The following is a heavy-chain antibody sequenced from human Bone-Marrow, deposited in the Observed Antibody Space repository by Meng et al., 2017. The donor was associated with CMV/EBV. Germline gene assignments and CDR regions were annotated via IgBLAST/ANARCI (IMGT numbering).Heavy chain of an antibody. V-gene: IGHV3-23*01. CDR2: ISGTGATT. CDR1: GITFSSYA. CDR3: AKDSFSAINSWFGGDS. D-gene: IGHD3-10*01. Sequence: GGSLRLSCAASGITFSSYAMGWVRQAPGKGLEWVSAISGTGATTYYADSVKGRFTISRDNSKDTLYLQMNSLGAEDTAVYYCAKDSFSAINSWFGGDSWGQGTLVTVSS. J-gene: IGHJ4*02.